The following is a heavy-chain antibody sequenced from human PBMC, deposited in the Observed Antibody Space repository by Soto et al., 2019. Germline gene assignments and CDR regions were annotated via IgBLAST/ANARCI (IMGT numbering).Heavy chain of an antibody. Sequence: WGSLRLSCAASVFSFSHYWMHWVRQAPGKGLVWVSRISSDGRSTTYADSVKGRFTISRDNAKSTLYLQMNSLTVEDGAVYYCADSWLPTSYWGPGTLVTVSS. V-gene: IGHV3-74*01. D-gene: IGHD3-10*01. CDR2: ISSDGRST. J-gene: IGHJ4*02. CDR1: VFSFSHYW. CDR3: ADSWLPTSY.